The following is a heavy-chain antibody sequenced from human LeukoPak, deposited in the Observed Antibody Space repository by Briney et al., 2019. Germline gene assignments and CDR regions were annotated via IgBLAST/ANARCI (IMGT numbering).Heavy chain of an antibody. J-gene: IGHJ4*02. D-gene: IGHD1-14*01. CDR2: IGPTGSDR. Sequence: PGGSLRLSCTASGLTFSTSGFNWVRQAPGKGLEWVASIGPTGSDRYHADSIKGRFTISRDNANNFLYLKMNSLRAGGTAVYYCATETNGRHYDYWGQGTLLTVSS. V-gene: IGHV3-21*06. CDR1: GLTFSTSG. CDR3: ATETNGRHYDY.